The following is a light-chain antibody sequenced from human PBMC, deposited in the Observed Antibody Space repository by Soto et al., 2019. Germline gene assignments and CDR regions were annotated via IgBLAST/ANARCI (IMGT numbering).Light chain of an antibody. V-gene: IGLV2-14*01. Sequence: QSALTQPASVSGLLGQPITISCTGTSSNFGGYNYVSWYQQHPGKAPKLMIYDVSNRPSGVSNRFSGSKSGNTASLTISGLQAEDEADYYCSSYTSSSTLYVFGTGTKLTVL. CDR1: SSNFGGYNY. CDR3: SSYTSSSTLYV. J-gene: IGLJ1*01. CDR2: DVS.